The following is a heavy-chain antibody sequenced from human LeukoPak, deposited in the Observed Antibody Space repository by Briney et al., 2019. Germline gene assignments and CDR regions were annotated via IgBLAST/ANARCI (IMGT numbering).Heavy chain of an antibody. CDR3: ARHYYFGSGCGMDV. Sequence: GGSLRLSCAASGFTFSFYGVHWVRQAPGKRLEWVALIWYDGSNKYYADSVKGRFTISRDNSKNTLYLQMNSLRAEDTAVYYCARHYYFGSGCGMDVWGQGTRVTVSS. CDR2: IWYDGSNK. J-gene: IGHJ6*02. CDR1: GFTFSFYG. V-gene: IGHV3-33*01. D-gene: IGHD3-10*01.